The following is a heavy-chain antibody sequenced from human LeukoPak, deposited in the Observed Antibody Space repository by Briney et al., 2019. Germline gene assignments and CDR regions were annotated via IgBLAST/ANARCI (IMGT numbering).Heavy chain of an antibody. CDR2: ISSSSSTI. CDR1: GFTFSSYN. J-gene: IGHJ4*02. V-gene: IGHV3-48*04. CDR3: AFGGGTTGLFDF. D-gene: IGHD1-1*01. Sequence: PGGSLRLACAASGFTFSSYNMKWVRQAPGKGLEWVSYISSSSSTIYYADSVKGRFTISRGNAKNSLYLQMDSLRAEDTAVYYCAFGGGTTGLFDFWGQGTLVTVSS.